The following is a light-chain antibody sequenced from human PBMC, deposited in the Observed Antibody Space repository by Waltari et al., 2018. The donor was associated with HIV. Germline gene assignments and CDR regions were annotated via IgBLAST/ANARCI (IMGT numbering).Light chain of an antibody. CDR2: GAS. V-gene: IGKV3-20*01. Sequence: ELVLTQSPGTLSLSPGERAALSCRASQSVTSNYLAWYQQKPGRAPRLLISGASNLASGIPDRFSGSGAGTDFTLTISRLEPEDFAVYYCQQYGTSQWTFGRGTKVEI. CDR3: QQYGTSQWT. CDR1: QSVTSNY. J-gene: IGKJ1*01.